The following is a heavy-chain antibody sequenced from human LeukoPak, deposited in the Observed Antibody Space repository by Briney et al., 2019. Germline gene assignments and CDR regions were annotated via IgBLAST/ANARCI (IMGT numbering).Heavy chain of an antibody. CDR2: ISGSDDGT. CDR3: AKRGPIYSATPGNYFDH. V-gene: IGHV3-23*01. J-gene: IGHJ4*02. CDR1: GFTFSRCG. Sequence: GGSLGLSCAASGFTFSRCGMTWVRQAPGKGLEWVSSISGSDDGTYYADSVKGRFTISRDNSKNTVYLQMNSLSAEDTAIYYCAKRGPIYSATPGNYFDHWGQGTLVTVSS. D-gene: IGHD3-10*01.